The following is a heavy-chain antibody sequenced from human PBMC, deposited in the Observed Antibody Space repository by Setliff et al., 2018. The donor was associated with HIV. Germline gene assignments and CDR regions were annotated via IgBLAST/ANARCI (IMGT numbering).Heavy chain of an antibody. D-gene: IGHD3-10*01. Sequence: SETLSLTCTVSGGSITSGSYYWSWIRQPAGKGLEWIGRIYTSGSTKYNPSLKSRVTISIDTSKSQFSLKLSSVTAADTAVYYCARGGGYYGSGSYYYFEYWGQGTLVTVSS. CDR2: IYTSGST. J-gene: IGHJ4*02. CDR1: GGSITSGSYY. CDR3: ARGGGYYGSGSYYYFEY. V-gene: IGHV4-61*02.